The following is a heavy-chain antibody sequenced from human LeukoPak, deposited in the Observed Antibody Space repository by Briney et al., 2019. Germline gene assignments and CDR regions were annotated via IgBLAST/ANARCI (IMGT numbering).Heavy chain of an antibody. CDR2: IYYSGNT. V-gene: IGHV4-59*01. CDR3: ARGLKQQLVWFDP. J-gene: IGHJ5*02. CDR1: GGSISSYY. D-gene: IGHD6-6*01. Sequence: SETLSLTCTVSGGSISSYYWTWIRQPPGKGLEWIGYIYYSGNTNYNPSLKSRVTISVDTSKNQFSLKLSSVTAADTAVYYCARGLKQQLVWFDPWGQGTLVTVSS.